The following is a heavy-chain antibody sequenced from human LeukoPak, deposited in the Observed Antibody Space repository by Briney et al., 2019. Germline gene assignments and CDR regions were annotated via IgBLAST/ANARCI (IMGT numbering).Heavy chain of an antibody. CDR2: ISSGSNYI. J-gene: IGHJ3*02. CDR3: ARDSGYAFDI. D-gene: IGHD1-26*01. CDR1: GLAFSSYS. V-gene: IGHV3-21*01. Sequence: GGSLRLSCAASGLAFSSYSMNWVRQAPGKGLEWVSHISSGSNYIYYSDSVKGRFTISRDNAKNSLFLQMNSLRAEDTAVYYCARDSGYAFDIWGQGTMVTVSS.